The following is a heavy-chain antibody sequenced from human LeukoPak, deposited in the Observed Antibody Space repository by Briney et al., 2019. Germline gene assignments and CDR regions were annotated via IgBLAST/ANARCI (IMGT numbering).Heavy chain of an antibody. CDR1: GFIFSRYW. V-gene: IGHV3-7*01. CDR3: AKDLTYYDVWRGWSNFFEY. J-gene: IGHJ4*02. Sequence: QPGGSLRLSCAASGFIFSRYWMSWIRQAPGKGLEWVANINQDGSENYYVDSVKGRFTISRDNVKNSLYLQMNSLRAEDTAVYYCAKDLTYYDVWRGWSNFFEYWGQGTLVTVSS. D-gene: IGHD3-3*01. CDR2: INQDGSEN.